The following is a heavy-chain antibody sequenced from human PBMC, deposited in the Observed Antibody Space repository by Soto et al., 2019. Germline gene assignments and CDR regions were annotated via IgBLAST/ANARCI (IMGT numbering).Heavy chain of an antibody. CDR3: AADPRFTFWFDP. D-gene: IGHD3-3*01. J-gene: IGHJ5*02. V-gene: IGHV1-69*13. CDR1: GGTFSSYA. CDR2: IIPIFGTA. Sequence: ASVKVSCKVSGGTFSSYAISWVRQAPGQGLEWMGGIIPIFGTANYAQKFQGRVTITGDESTSTAYMELSSLRSEDTAVYYCAADPRFTFWFDPWGQGTLVTVSS.